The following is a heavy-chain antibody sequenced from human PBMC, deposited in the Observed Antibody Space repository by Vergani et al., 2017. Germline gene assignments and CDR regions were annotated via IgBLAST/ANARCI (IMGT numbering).Heavy chain of an antibody. CDR3: ARMQVHEGDCSGGSYDYGV. J-gene: IGHJ4*02. V-gene: IGHV3-21*01. CDR2: ISSSSSYI. D-gene: IGHD2-15*01. CDR1: GFTFSSYT. Sequence: EVQLVESGGGLVKPGGSLRLSCAASGFTFSSYTMNCVRQAPGKGLEWVSSISSSSSYIYYDDSVKGRFTISRANAKNSLYLQMNSLRAEYTAVYYCARMQVHEGDCSGGSYDYGVWGQGTLVTVSS.